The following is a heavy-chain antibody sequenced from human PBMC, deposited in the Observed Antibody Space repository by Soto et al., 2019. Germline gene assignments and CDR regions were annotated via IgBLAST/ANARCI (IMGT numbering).Heavy chain of an antibody. V-gene: IGHV6-1*01. J-gene: IGHJ3*02. Sequence: SQTLSLTCAISGDSVSSNSAAWNWLRQSPSRGLEWLGRTYYRSKWYNDYVVSVKSRITINPDTSKNQFSLQLNSVTPEDTAVYYCARERGVLSEAFDIGGQGTVVTVSS. D-gene: IGHD3-10*01. CDR3: ARERGVLSEAFDI. CDR1: GDSVSSNSAA. CDR2: TYYRSKWYN.